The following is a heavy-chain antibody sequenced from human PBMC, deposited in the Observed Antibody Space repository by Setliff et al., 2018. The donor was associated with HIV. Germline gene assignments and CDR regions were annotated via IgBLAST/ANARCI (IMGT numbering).Heavy chain of an antibody. Sequence: ASVKVSCKASGYTFTDYYIHWVRQAPGQGLEWMGWINSASGGTNYAQNFQGRVTVTRDTSINTAYVELNSLKSDDTAVYYRARDYLHVFDIWGQGTMVTV. CDR2: INSASGGT. CDR1: GYTFTDYY. V-gene: IGHV1-2*02. CDR3: ARDYLHVFDI. J-gene: IGHJ3*02.